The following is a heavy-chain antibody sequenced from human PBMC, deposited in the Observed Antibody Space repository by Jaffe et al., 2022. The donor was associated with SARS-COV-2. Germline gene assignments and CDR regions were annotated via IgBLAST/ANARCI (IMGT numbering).Heavy chain of an antibody. D-gene: IGHD6-13*01. Sequence: EVQLVESGGGLVQPGRSLRLSCAASGFTFDDYAMHWVRQAPGKGLEWVSGISWNSGSIGYADSVKGRFTISRDNAKNSLYLQMNSLRAEDTALYYCAKDLNPVDSIAAAGIDYWGQGTLVTVSS. CDR2: ISWNSGSI. CDR3: AKDLNPVDSIAAAGIDY. CDR1: GFTFDDYA. V-gene: IGHV3-9*01. J-gene: IGHJ4*02.